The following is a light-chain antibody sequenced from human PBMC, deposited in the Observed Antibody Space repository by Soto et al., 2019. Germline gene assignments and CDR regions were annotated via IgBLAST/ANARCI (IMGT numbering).Light chain of an antibody. V-gene: IGKV3-20*01. Sequence: IVMTQSPATLSVSPGERATLSCTASQSVSSRYLAWYQQKPGQAPRLLIYGAYSRASGIQDRFSGSGSGTDFTLTISRLEPEDLAVYYCKHYGASTITFGQGTRLEIK. CDR2: GAY. CDR3: KHYGASTIT. CDR1: QSVSSRY. J-gene: IGKJ5*01.